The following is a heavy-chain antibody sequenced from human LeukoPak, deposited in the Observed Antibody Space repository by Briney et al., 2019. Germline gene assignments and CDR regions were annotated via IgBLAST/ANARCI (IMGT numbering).Heavy chain of an antibody. V-gene: IGHV3-66*01. Sequence: PGGSLRLSCAASGFTVSSNYMSWVRQAPGKGLEWVSVIYSGGSTYYADSVKGRFTISRDNSKNTLYLQMNSLRAEDTAVYYCARDYFDDYYDSSFLDYWGQGTLVTVSS. D-gene: IGHD3-22*01. CDR3: ARDYFDDYYDSSFLDY. CDR1: GFTVSSNY. CDR2: IYSGGST. J-gene: IGHJ4*02.